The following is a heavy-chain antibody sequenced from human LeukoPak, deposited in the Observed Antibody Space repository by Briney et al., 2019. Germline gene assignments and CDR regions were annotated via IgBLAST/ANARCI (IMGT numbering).Heavy chain of an antibody. V-gene: IGHV4-59*08. CDR2: IYYIGST. Sequence: SETLSLTCTVSGGSINSYYWSWVRQPPGKGLEWIGYIYYIGSTNYNPSLKSRVTISVDTSKNQFSLKLSSVTAADTAVYYCARSRGYSYGTTFLDYWGQGTLVTVAS. CDR1: GGSINSYY. CDR3: ARSRGYSYGTTFLDY. D-gene: IGHD5-18*01. J-gene: IGHJ4*02.